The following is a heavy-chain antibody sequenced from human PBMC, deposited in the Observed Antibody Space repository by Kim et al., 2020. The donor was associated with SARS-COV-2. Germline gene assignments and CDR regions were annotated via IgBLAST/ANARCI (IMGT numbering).Heavy chain of an antibody. CDR1: GFTFDDYA. J-gene: IGHJ3*02. D-gene: IGHD3-22*01. V-gene: IGHV3-9*01. CDR3: AKDTAKRQYYYDSSGSAFDI. Sequence: GGSLRLSCAASGFTFDDYAMHWVRQAPGKGLEWVSGISWNSGSIGYADSVKGRFTISRDNAKNSLYLQMNSLRAEDTALYYCAKDTAKRQYYYDSSGSAFDIWGQGTMVTVSS. CDR2: ISWNSGSI.